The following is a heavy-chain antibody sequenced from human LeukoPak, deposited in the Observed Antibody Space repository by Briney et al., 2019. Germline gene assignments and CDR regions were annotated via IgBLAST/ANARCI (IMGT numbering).Heavy chain of an antibody. CDR2: IYYSGST. J-gene: IGHJ4*02. V-gene: IGHV4-31*03. CDR3: AASGSYPLKTFDY. CDR1: GGSISSGGYY. Sequence: SETLSLTCTVSGGSISSGGYYWSWIRQHPGKGLEWIGYIYYSGSTYYNPSLKSRVTISVDTSKNQFSLKVSSVTAADTAVYYCAASGSYPLKTFDYRGQGALVTVSS. D-gene: IGHD1-26*01.